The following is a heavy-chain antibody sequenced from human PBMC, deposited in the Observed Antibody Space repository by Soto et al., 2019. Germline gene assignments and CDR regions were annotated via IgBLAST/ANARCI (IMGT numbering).Heavy chain of an antibody. CDR2: IYWDDSK. CDR3: AHKGPEDWPLDY. J-gene: IGHJ4*02. D-gene: IGHD3-9*01. Sequence: QITLKESGPTLVRPTQTLTLTCAFSGFSLSTSGVGVGWTRQPPGKALEWLAVIYWDDSKHYSPSLRSSLTITKDTSKNQVVLTMPNMDPMDTGTYYCAHKGPEDWPLDYWGQGTLVTVSS. CDR1: GFSLSTSGVG. V-gene: IGHV2-5*02.